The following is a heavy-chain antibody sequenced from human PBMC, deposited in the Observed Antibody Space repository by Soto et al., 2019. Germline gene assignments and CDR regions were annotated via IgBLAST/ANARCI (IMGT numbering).Heavy chain of an antibody. CDR1: GGSISSYY. V-gene: IGHV4-59*01. J-gene: IGHJ6*02. CDR2: IYYSGST. Sequence: SETLSLTCTVSGGSISSYYWSWIRRPPGKGLEWIGYIYYSGSTNYNPSLKSRVTISVDTSKNQFSLKLSSVTAADTAVYYCARGHCSSTSCYVGYYYYGMDVWGQGTTVTVSS. CDR3: ARGHCSSTSCYVGYYYYGMDV. D-gene: IGHD2-2*01.